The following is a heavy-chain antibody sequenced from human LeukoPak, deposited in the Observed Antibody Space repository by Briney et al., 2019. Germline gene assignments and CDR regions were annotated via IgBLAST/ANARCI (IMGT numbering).Heavy chain of an antibody. Sequence: PRGSLRLSCAAPGFTFSSYWMHSVRQAPRKGLVWVSRINSDGRSRSYADSVKGRFTISRDNAKNTLYLQMNSLRAEDTAVYYCARVRASYCSGGSCYPTDYYYGMDVWGQGTTVSVSS. CDR3: ARVRASYCSGGSCYPTDYYYGMDV. J-gene: IGHJ6*02. D-gene: IGHD2-15*01. CDR2: INSDGRSR. V-gene: IGHV3-74*01. CDR1: GFTFSSYW.